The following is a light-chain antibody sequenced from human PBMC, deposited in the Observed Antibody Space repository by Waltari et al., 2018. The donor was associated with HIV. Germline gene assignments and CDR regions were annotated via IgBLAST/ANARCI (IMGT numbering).Light chain of an antibody. CDR3: QSYDSSLRGSV. Sequence: QSVLTQPPSVSGAPGQRVTFSCTGSSSNIGAGYAVHWYQQLPGTAPQPLIYGNSNRPSGVPDRFSGSKSGTSASLAITGLQAEDEADYYCQSYDSSLRGSVFGGGTKLTVL. V-gene: IGLV1-40*01. J-gene: IGLJ2*01. CDR2: GNS. CDR1: SSNIGAGYA.